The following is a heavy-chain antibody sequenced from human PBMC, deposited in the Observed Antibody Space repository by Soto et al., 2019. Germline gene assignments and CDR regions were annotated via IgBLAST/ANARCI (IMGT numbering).Heavy chain of an antibody. CDR3: ASRKRYYCSGSYYPYRYGMAV. CDR1: GYTFTSYY. CDR2: INPSGGST. V-gene: IGHV1-46*01. J-gene: IGHJ6*02. Sequence: ASVKVSCKASGYTFTSYYMHWVRQAPGQGLEWMGIINPSGGSTSYAQKFQGRVTMTWDTSTSTVYMELSSLRSEDTAVYYCASRKRYYCSGSYYPYRYGMAVRGQGSTVTVSS. D-gene: IGHD3-10*01.